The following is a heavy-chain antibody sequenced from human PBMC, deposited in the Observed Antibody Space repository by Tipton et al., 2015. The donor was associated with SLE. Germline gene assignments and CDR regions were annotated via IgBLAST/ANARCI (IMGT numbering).Heavy chain of an antibody. V-gene: IGHV4-34*01. J-gene: IGHJ3*02. CDR1: GGSFSGYY. Sequence: TLSLTCAVYGGSFSGYYWSWIRQSPGKGLEWIGDINHSGSTNYNPSLKSRVKVSVDTSKNQFSLRLSSVTAADTAVYYCARTLDALDIWGQGTMVTVSS. CDR2: INHSGST. CDR3: ARTLDALDI.